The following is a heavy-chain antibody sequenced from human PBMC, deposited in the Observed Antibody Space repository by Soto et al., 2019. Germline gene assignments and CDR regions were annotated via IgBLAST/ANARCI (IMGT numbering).Heavy chain of an antibody. CDR2: IGSTGGTE. V-gene: IGHV3-11*01. CDR1: GLTFRDYY. D-gene: IGHD3-22*01. Sequence: KPGGSLRLSCAASGLTFRDYYMSGSRQSPGKGLEWLSYIGSTGGTEYYADHLEGRFTIARYNAKNSLFLQMNSLRAEDTDVCYCPRHGHSSAYQGSFDYWGQGTLVTVSS. CDR3: PRHGHSSAYQGSFDY. J-gene: IGHJ4*02.